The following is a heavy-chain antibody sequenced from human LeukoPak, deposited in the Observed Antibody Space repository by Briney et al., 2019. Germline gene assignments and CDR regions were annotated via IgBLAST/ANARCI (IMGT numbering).Heavy chain of an antibody. D-gene: IGHD6-19*01. Sequence: SETLSLTCTVSGGSISSYYWSWIRQPPGKGLEWIGYIYYSGSTNYNPSLKSRVTISVDTSKNQFSLKLSSVTAADTAVYYCAGVTRYSSGWYPFDYWGQGTLVTVSS. V-gene: IGHV4-59*01. J-gene: IGHJ4*02. CDR2: IYYSGST. CDR1: GGSISSYY. CDR3: AGVTRYSSGWYPFDY.